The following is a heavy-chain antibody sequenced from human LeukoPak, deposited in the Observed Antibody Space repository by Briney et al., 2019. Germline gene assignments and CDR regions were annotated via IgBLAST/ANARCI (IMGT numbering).Heavy chain of an antibody. Sequence: GGSLRLSCVVSGFTFSSYSMIWVRQAPGKGLQWVANMKKDGSETKYVESVKGRFTISRDNAKNYLYLQMNSLRAEDTAVYYCGRHRSGSGTYFIDYWGQGMLVSVSS. J-gene: IGHJ4*02. CDR2: MKKDGSET. V-gene: IGHV3-7*01. CDR3: GRHRSGSGTYFIDY. CDR1: GFTFSSYS. D-gene: IGHD3-10*01.